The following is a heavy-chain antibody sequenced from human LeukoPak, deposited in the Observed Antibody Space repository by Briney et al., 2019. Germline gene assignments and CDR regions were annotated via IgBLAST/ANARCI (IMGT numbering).Heavy chain of an antibody. Sequence: GASVKVSCKASGYTFTSYGITWVRQAPGQGLEWMGWISAYNGNTNYAQKLQDRVTLTTDTSTSTAYMELRSLRSDDTAVYYCARDFRNYYDNSGYYRPNFDYWGQGTLVTVSS. V-gene: IGHV1-18*01. J-gene: IGHJ4*02. CDR1: GYTFTSYG. D-gene: IGHD3-22*01. CDR2: ISAYNGNT. CDR3: ARDFRNYYDNSGYYRPNFDY.